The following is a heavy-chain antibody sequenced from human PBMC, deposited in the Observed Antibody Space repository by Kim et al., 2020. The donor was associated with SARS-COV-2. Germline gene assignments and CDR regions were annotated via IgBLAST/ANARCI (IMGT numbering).Heavy chain of an antibody. J-gene: IGHJ4*02. Sequence: GGSLRLSCAASGFTFSSYSMTWVRQAPGKGLEWVSYISGSSSTIYYADSVKGRFTISRDNSKNSLYLQMNSLRDEDTALYYCARDSGTTGADDYWGPGTLVTVSS. D-gene: IGHD1-1*01. CDR3: ARDSGTTGADDY. CDR1: GFTFSSYS. V-gene: IGHV3-48*02. CDR2: ISGSSSTI.